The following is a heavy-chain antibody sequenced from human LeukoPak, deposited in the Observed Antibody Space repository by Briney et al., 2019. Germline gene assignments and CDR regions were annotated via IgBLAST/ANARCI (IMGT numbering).Heavy chain of an antibody. CDR3: ARQAQYHENHFLDN. D-gene: IGHD1-14*01. V-gene: IGHV4-4*09. CDR1: GGFISRHY. Sequence: PSETLSLTCTVSGGFISRHYWSWIRQPPGKGLEWIGYIYSSGSTSYNPSFQSRVTISEDTSKNQLSLRLNSVTTADTAMYYCARQAQYHENHFLDNWGQGTLVTVSS. CDR2: IYSSGST. J-gene: IGHJ4*02.